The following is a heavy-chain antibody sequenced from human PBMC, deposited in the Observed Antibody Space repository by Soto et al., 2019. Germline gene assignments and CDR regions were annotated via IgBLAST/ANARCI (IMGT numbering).Heavy chain of an antibody. Sequence: SETLSLTCTVSGGSISSGDYYWSWIRQPPGKGLEWIGYIYYSGSTYYNPSLKSRVTISVDTSKNQFSLKLSSVTAADTAVYYCARVSSSWSTYFDYWGQRTPVTVSS. V-gene: IGHV4-30-4*01. J-gene: IGHJ4*02. CDR3: ARVSSSWSTYFDY. CDR2: IYYSGST. D-gene: IGHD6-13*01. CDR1: GGSISSGDYY.